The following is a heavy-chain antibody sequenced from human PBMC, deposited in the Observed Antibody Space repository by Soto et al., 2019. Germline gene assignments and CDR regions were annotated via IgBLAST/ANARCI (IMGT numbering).Heavy chain of an antibody. D-gene: IGHD3-22*01. CDR2: IIPIFGTA. J-gene: IGHJ4*02. V-gene: IGHV1-69*13. Sequence: SVKVSCKASGGTFSSYAISWVRQAPGQGLEWMGGIIPIFGTANYAQKFQGRVTITADESTSTAYMELSSLRSEDTAVYYCALQGSYYYDSSGYYGLFDYWGQGTLVTVSS. CDR3: ALQGSYYYDSSGYYGLFDY. CDR1: GGTFSSYA.